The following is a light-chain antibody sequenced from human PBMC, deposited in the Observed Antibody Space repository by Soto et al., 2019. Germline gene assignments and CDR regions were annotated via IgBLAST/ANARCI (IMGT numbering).Light chain of an antibody. CDR3: LQYESYSWA. J-gene: IGKJ1*01. V-gene: IGKV1-5*01. CDR1: RSISDW. Sequence: IQMTQSPSVLSASLGDRVTINCRASRSISDWLAWYQQKPGKAPKLLIFDASSLQSGVPYRFSGSGSGTEFTLTISRLQPDDFATYYCLQYESYSWACGQGTKVDIK. CDR2: DAS.